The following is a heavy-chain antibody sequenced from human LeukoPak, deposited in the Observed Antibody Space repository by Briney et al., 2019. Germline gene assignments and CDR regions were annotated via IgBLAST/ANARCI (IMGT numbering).Heavy chain of an antibody. CDR3: ARVWLADRQYYYFDY. J-gene: IGHJ4*02. V-gene: IGHV1-18*01. Sequence: ASVEVSCKASGYSFTSYGISWVRQAPGQGREWMGWISAYNGNTNYAQKFQGRVTMTTDTSTSTAYMELRSLRSDDTAVYYCARVWLADRQYYYFDYWGQGTLVTVSS. D-gene: IGHD6-19*01. CDR1: GYSFTSYG. CDR2: ISAYNGNT.